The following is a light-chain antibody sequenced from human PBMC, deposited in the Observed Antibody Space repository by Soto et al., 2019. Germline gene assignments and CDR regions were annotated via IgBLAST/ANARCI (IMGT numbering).Light chain of an antibody. V-gene: IGLV7-46*01. CDR2: DTS. J-gene: IGLJ2*01. CDR1: TGAVTSGHY. Sequence: QAVVTQETSLTVSPGGTVTLTGGSSTGAVTSGHYPYWFQQKPGQAPRTLIYDTSDKHYRIPARFSGSLLGGKAALTLSGAQPEDEAEYYCVLSYSGAWAWVFGGGTNLTVL. CDR3: VLSYSGAWAWV.